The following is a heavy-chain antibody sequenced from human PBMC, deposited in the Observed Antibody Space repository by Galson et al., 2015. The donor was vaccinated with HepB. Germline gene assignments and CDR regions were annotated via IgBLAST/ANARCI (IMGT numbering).Heavy chain of an antibody. V-gene: IGHV3-53*01. Sequence: SLRLSCAASGFTVRSNYMSWVRQAPGKGLEWVSVIYGGDITYYADSVKGRFTVSRDNSKNTLYLQMNNLRAEDTAIYYCARGYNTFWFSGLGYWGQGTLVTVSS. CDR3: ARGYNTFWFSGLGY. CDR1: GFTVRSNY. D-gene: IGHD3-3*01. J-gene: IGHJ4*02. CDR2: IYGGDIT.